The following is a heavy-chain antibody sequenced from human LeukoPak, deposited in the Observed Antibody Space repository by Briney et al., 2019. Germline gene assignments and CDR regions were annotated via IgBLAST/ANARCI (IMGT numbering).Heavy chain of an antibody. CDR3: AELGITMIGGV. CDR2: ISGSGGSK. D-gene: IGHD3-10*02. CDR1: GFTFSSYA. J-gene: IGHJ6*04. V-gene: IGHV3-23*01. Sequence: PGGSLRLSCAASGFTFSSYAMSWVRQAPGKGLEWVSAISGSGGSKYYADSVKGRFTISRDNAKNSLYLQMNSLRAEDTAVYYCAELGITMIGGVWGKGTTVTISS.